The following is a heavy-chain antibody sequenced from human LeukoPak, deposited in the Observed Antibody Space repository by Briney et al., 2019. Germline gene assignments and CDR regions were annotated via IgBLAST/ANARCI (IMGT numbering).Heavy chain of an antibody. D-gene: IGHD3-9*01. V-gene: IGHV3-21*01. CDR3: ARTYYDILTGYNPYFDY. J-gene: IGHJ4*02. Sequence: GGSLRLSCAASGFTFSNYAMNWVRQAPGKGLEWVSSISGSSTYIYYADSVKGRFTISRDNAKNFLYLQMNSLRAEDTAVYYCARTYYDILTGYNPYFDYWGQGILVTVSS. CDR2: ISGSSTYI. CDR1: GFTFSNYA.